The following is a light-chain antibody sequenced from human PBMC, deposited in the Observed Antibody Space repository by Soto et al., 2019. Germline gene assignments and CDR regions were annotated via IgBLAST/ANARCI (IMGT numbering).Light chain of an antibody. CDR2: GAS. J-gene: IGKJ1*01. CDR1: QSVSSN. V-gene: IGKV3-15*01. Sequence: EIVMTQSPATLSVSPGERATLSCRAIQSVSSNLAWYQQKPGQAPRLLISGASTRATGIPARFSRSGSGTEVTLNLSRLQSEDFSVYYCQPYNNWPPWTFGQGTNVEIK. CDR3: QPYNNWPPWT.